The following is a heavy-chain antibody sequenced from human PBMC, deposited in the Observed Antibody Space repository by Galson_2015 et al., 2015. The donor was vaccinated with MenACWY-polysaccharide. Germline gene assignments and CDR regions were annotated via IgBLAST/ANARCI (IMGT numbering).Heavy chain of an antibody. CDR1: GFTFTSYA. V-gene: IGHV3-23*01. CDR3: AKDSTDFWSVAGRFDH. J-gene: IGHJ5*02. D-gene: IGHD3-3*01. Sequence: SLRLSCAASGFTFTSYAMSWVRQAPGKGLEWVSAIRSSGGNTYYADSVKGRFTISRDNSKNTLYLQMNSLRAEDTAVYYCAKDSTDFWSVAGRFDHWGQGTLVTVSS. CDR2: IRSSGGNT.